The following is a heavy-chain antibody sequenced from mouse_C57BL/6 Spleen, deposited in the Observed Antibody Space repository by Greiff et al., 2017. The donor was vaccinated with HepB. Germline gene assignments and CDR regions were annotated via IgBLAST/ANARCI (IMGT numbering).Heavy chain of an antibody. CDR1: GYTFTDYN. J-gene: IGHJ2*01. Sequence: EVKLVESGPELVKPGASVKMSCKASGYTFTDYNMHWVKQSHGKSLEWIGYINPNNGGTSYNQKFKGKATLTVNKSSSTAYMELRSLTSEDSAVYYCARVGVGQLRLRGFDYWGQGTTLTVSS. CDR3: ARVGVGQLRLRGFDY. V-gene: IGHV1-22*01. CDR2: INPNNGGT. D-gene: IGHD3-2*02.